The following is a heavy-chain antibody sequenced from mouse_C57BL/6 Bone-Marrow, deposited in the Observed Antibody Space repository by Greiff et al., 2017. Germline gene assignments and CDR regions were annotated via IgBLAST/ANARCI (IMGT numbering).Heavy chain of an antibody. J-gene: IGHJ1*03. CDR2: FYPGRGSI. V-gene: IGHV1-62-2*01. D-gene: IGHD2-4*01. Sequence: VQVVESGAELVKPGASVKLSCKASGYTFTEYTIHWVKQRSGQGLEWIGWFYPGRGSIKYNEKFKHKATLTADKSSSTVYMELSRLTSEDSEVYFCARHEAPYDYDLYFDVWGTGTTVTVSS. CDR1: GYTFTEYT. CDR3: ARHEAPYDYDLYFDV.